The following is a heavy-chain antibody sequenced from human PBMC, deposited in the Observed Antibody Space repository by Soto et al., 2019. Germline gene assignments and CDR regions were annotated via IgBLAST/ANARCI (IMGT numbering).Heavy chain of an antibody. CDR2: ITGSGGST. CDR3: AKRISGWYEIDY. D-gene: IGHD6-19*01. Sequence: XGSLRLSCVDPGFTFVGYAMTWVRQAPGKGLEWVSAITGSGGSTYYADSVKGRFTISRDNSKNTLYLQMNSPRAEDTAVYYCAKRISGWYEIDYWGQGTLVTVSS. J-gene: IGHJ4*02. CDR1: GFTFVGYA. V-gene: IGHV3-23*01.